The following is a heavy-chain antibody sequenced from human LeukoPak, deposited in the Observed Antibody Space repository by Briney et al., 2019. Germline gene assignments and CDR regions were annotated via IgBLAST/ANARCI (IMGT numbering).Heavy chain of an antibody. CDR2: IYTSGST. D-gene: IGHD6-6*01. J-gene: IGHJ4*02. CDR1: GGSISRYY. Sequence: SETLSLTCTVSGGSISRYYWSWIRQPPGKGLEWIGYIYTSGSTNYNPSLKSRVTISVDTSKNQFSLKLSSVTAADTAVYYCARHAGIAARLRYFDYWGQGTLVTVSS. CDR3: ARHAGIAARLRYFDY. V-gene: IGHV4-4*09.